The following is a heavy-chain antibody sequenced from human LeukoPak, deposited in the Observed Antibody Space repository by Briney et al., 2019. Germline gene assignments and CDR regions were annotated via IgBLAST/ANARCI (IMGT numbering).Heavy chain of an antibody. D-gene: IGHD3-10*01. Sequence: SVKVSCNASGYTFIGYYMHWVRHWLGQGLGWMGWTNANSGGTKYAQKFQGRVTMTRDMSISTAYMDLSRLRSDDTAVYYCARGNYYYVMDVWGQGTTVPVSS. CDR3: ARGNYYYVMDV. CDR1: GYTFIGYY. J-gene: IGHJ6*02. V-gene: IGHV1-2*02. CDR2: TNANSGGT.